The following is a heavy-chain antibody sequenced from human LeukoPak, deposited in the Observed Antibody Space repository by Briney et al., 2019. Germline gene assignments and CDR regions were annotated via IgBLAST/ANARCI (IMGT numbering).Heavy chain of an antibody. V-gene: IGHV1-69*01. CDR1: GGTFSSYA. D-gene: IGHD4-11*01. CDR2: IIPIFGTA. J-gene: IGHJ4*02. CDR3: ARVRIPHVTTGPYYFDY. Sequence: SVKVSCKASGGTFSSYAISWVRQAPGQGLEWMGGIIPIFGTANYAQKFQGRVTITADESTSTAYMELSSLRSEDTAVYYCARVRIPHVTTGPYYFDYWGQGTLVTVSS.